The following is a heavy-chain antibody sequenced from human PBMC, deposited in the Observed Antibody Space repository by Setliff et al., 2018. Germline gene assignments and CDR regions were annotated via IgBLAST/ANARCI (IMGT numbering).Heavy chain of an antibody. CDR3: ASDPLGEIAVAGHDAFDI. V-gene: IGHV1-18*01. CDR2: ISAYNGNT. Sequence: ASVKVSCKASGYTFTSYGISWVRQAPGQGLEWMGWISAYNGNTNYAQKLQGRVTMTTDTSTSTAYMELRSLRSDDTAVYYCASDPLGEIAVAGHDAFDIWGQGTMVTVSS. CDR1: GYTFTSYG. J-gene: IGHJ3*02. D-gene: IGHD6-19*01.